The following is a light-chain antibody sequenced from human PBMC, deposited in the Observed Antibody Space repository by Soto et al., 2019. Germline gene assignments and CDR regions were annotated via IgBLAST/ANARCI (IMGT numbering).Light chain of an antibody. CDR2: GAS. CDR1: QSVTSSY. CDR3: QQYGDSFS. Sequence: EIVLTQSPGTLSLSPGERATLSCRASQSVTSSYLAWYQQKPGQAPRLLIYGASSRATGIPDRFSGSGSGTDFTLTISRLEPEDFALYYCQQYGDSFSFGPGTRVDIK. V-gene: IGKV3-20*01. J-gene: IGKJ3*01.